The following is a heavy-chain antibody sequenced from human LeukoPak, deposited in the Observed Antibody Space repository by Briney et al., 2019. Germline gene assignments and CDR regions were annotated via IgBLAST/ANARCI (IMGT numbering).Heavy chain of an antibody. CDR1: GGSISSYY. V-gene: IGHV4-59*01. Sequence: SETLSLTCTVSGGSISSYYWSWIRQPPGKGLEWIGYIYYSGSTNYNPSLKSRVTISVDTSKNQFSLKLSSVTAADTAVYYCARTQYSSSFVWFDPWGQGTLVTVSS. D-gene: IGHD6-6*01. CDR3: ARTQYSSSFVWFDP. J-gene: IGHJ5*02. CDR2: IYYSGST.